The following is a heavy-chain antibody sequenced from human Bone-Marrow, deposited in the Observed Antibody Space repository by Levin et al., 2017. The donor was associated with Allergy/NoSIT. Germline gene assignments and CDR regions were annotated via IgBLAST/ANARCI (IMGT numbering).Heavy chain of an antibody. D-gene: IGHD6-13*01. V-gene: IGHV3-15*01. CDR1: GFTFNIAW. J-gene: IGHJ4*02. CDR3: TTDGSSWYEGEYYFDS. Sequence: SCAASGFTFNIAWMSWVRQAPGKGLEWVGRTKSKSDGGTEDYAAPVKGRFTISRDDSKNTVYLEMNSLQIEDTAVYYCTTDGSSWYEGEYYFDSWGQGTLVTVSS. CDR2: TKSKSDGGTE.